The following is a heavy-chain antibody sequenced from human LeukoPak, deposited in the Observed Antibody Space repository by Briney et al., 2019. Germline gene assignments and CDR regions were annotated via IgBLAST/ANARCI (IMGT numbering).Heavy chain of an antibody. D-gene: IGHD2/OR15-2a*01. V-gene: IGHV3-66*01. CDR2: IYIGGST. Sequence: PGRSLSLSWSAAGLSVSSNYMSWVRQPPRKWLEWVLVIYIGGSTSSAACVKSRFTISRDTSKNTLSLQMNSLRPEHTAFYECYSMLDVGIRVINDYWGQGTLVTVSS. CDR3: YSMLDVGIRVINDY. CDR1: GLSVSSNY. J-gene: IGHJ4*02.